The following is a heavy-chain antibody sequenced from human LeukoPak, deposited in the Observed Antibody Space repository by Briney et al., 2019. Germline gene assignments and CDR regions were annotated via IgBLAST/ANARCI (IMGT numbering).Heavy chain of an antibody. V-gene: IGHV1-2*02. Sequence: ASVKVSGKASGYTFTGYYMHWVRQAPGQGLEWMGWINPNSGGTNYAQKFQGRVTMTRDTSISTAYMELSRLRSDDTAVYYCARDVSGSYRYNWFDPWGQGTLVTVSS. CDR2: INPNSGGT. J-gene: IGHJ5*02. CDR1: GYTFTGYY. CDR3: ARDVSGSYRYNWFDP. D-gene: IGHD1-26*01.